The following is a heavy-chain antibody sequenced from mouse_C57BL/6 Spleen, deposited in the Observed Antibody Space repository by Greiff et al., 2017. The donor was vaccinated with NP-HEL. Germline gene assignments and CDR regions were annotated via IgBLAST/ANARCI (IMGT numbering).Heavy chain of an antibody. V-gene: IGHV1-80*01. CDR2: IYPGDGDT. CDR1: GYAFSSYW. CDR3: ARWVARDYFDY. Sequence: VQLQQSGAELVKPGASVKISCKASGYAFSSYWMNWVKQRPGKGLEWIGQIYPGDGDTNYNGKFKGKATLTADKSSSTAYMQLSSLTSEDSAVYFCARWVARDYFDYWGQGTTLTVSS. J-gene: IGHJ2*01.